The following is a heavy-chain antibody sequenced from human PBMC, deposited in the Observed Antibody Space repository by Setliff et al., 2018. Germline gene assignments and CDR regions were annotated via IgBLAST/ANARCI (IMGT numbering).Heavy chain of an antibody. V-gene: IGHV3-7*01. Sequence: GGSLRLSCAASGFTFGSYSMSWVRQAPGKGLEWVANIHQNGSWIYYVDSVRGRFSISRDNARNSVHLQMNSLRAEDTAIYYCVRNGGNSDYWGQGTLVTVSS. D-gene: IGHD2-8*01. CDR3: VRNGGNSDY. J-gene: IGHJ4*02. CDR1: GFTFGSYS. CDR2: IHQNGSWI.